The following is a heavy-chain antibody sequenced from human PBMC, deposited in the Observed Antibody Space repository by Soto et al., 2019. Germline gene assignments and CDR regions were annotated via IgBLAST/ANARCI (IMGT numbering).Heavy chain of an antibody. CDR3: VRPSHPGTGAQTSADV. J-gene: IGHJ6*02. CDR1: GFLFSSYS. Sequence: GGSLRLSCAGSGFLFSSYSMNWVRQAPGKELEWVSYIESISTTIYYADSVKGRFTISRDNAKNSLYLQMNSLTTEDTAVYYCVRPSHPGTGAQTSADVGGQGTTVTVSS. D-gene: IGHD1-1*01. V-gene: IGHV3-48*01. CDR2: IESISTTI.